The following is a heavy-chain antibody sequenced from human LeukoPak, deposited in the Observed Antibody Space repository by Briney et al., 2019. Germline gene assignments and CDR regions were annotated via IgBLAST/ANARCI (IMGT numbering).Heavy chain of an antibody. CDR1: GYTLTELS. CDR3: AKIVGASGWFDP. Sequence: ASVKVSCKVSGYTLTELSMHWVRQAPGKGLEWMGGFDPEDGETIYAQKFQGRVTMTEDTSTDTAYMELSSLRSEDTAVYYCAKIVGASGWFDPWGQGTLVTVSS. V-gene: IGHV1-24*01. D-gene: IGHD1-26*01. J-gene: IGHJ5*02. CDR2: FDPEDGET.